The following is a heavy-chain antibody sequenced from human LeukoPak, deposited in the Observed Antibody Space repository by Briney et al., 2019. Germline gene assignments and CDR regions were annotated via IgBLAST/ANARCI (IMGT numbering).Heavy chain of an antibody. CDR1: GCTFTSYA. V-gene: IGHV1-69*13. D-gene: IGHD6-19*01. J-gene: IGHJ4*02. CDR3: ARALGEVSGWDRKPGGVFDY. Sequence: ASVKVSCKASGCTFTSYAISWVRQAPGQGLEWMGGIIPIFGTANYAQKFQGRVTITADESTSTAYMELSSLRSEDAAVYYCARALGEVSGWDRKPGGVFDYWGQGTLVTVSS. CDR2: IIPIFGTA.